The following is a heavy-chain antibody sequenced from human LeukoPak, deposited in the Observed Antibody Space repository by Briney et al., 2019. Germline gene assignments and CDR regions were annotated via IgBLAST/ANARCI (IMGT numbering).Heavy chain of an antibody. D-gene: IGHD3-22*01. V-gene: IGHV4-61*01. CDR3: ARSSGYYPKHPYYFDY. Sequence: PSETLSLTCTVSGGSVSSGSYYWSWIRQPPGKGLEWIGYIYYSGSTNYNPSLKSRVTISVDTSKNQFSLKLSSVTAADTAVYYCARSSGYYPKHPYYFDYWGQGTLVTVSS. J-gene: IGHJ4*02. CDR2: IYYSGST. CDR1: GGSVSSGSYY.